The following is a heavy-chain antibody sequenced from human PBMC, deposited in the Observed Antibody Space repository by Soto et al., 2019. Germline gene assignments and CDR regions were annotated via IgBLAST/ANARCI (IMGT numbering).Heavy chain of an antibody. J-gene: IGHJ4*02. CDR1: RFTFSSYA. CDR2: ISGSGGPT. D-gene: IGHD6-25*01. CDR3: AKSFSGTSTYFDY. Sequence: GGSLRLSCAASRFTFSSYAMNWVRQAPGKGLEWVSTISGSGGPTYYADSVKGRFTISRDNSMNTLYLQVNSLRADDTAVYYCAKSFSGTSTYFDYWGQGTLVTVSS. V-gene: IGHV3-23*01.